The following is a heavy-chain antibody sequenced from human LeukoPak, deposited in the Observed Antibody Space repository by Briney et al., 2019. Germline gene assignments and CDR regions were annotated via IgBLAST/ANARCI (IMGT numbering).Heavy chain of an antibody. CDR1: GGSISSGSYY. CDR2: GTT. D-gene: IGHD3-10*01. Sequence: SETLSLTCTVSGGSISSGSYYWGWVRQPPGKGLEWIGSGTTYYNPSLQSRVTISVDTSRNQFSLKLTTVTAADTAVYYCARTGGYMVWGVQNWFEPWGQGTLVTASS. J-gene: IGHJ5*02. V-gene: IGHV4-39*01. CDR3: ARTGGYMVWGVQNWFEP.